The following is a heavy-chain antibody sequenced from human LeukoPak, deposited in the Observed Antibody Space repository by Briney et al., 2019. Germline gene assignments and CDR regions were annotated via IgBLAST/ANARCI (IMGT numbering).Heavy chain of an antibody. CDR1: GCTFTGYY. J-gene: IGHJ4*02. CDR3: ARERFYSSGNYNNRIDY. Sequence: GASVTVSCKASGCTFTGYYMHWVRQAPGQGLEWMGWINPDTGGTNYAQKFQGRVTMTRDTSISTAYMELSRLRSDDTAVYYCARERFYSSGNYNNRIDYWGQGTLVTVSS. CDR2: INPDTGGT. D-gene: IGHD3-10*01. V-gene: IGHV1-2*02.